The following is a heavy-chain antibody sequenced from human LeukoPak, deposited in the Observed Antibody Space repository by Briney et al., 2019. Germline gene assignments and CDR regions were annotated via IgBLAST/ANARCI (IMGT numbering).Heavy chain of an antibody. CDR1: GFTFSSYG. CDR2: IYSGGST. J-gene: IGHJ6*02. Sequence: GGSLRPSCAASGFTFSSYGMHWVRQAPGKGLEWVSVIYSGGSTYYADSVKGRFTISRDNSKNTLYLQMNSLRAEDTAVYCCARVAFYYYYGMDVWGQGTTVTVSS. V-gene: IGHV3-66*01. CDR3: ARVAFYYYYGMDV.